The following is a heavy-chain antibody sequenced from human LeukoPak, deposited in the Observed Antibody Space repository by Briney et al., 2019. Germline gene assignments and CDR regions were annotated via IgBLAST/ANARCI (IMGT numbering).Heavy chain of an antibody. J-gene: IGHJ5*02. V-gene: IGHV1-24*01. Sequence: ASVKVSCKVSGYTLTELSMHWVRQAPGKGLEWMGGFDPGDGETIYAQKFQGRVTMTEDTSTDTAYMELSSLRSEDTAVYYCATHPSPPYGDYVFWFDPWGQGTLVTVSS. CDR2: FDPGDGET. CDR1: GYTLTELS. D-gene: IGHD4-17*01. CDR3: ATHPSPPYGDYVFWFDP.